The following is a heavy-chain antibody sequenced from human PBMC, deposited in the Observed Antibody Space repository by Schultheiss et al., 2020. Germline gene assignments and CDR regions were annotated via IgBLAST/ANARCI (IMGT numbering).Heavy chain of an antibody. CDR2: IWYDGSNK. Sequence: GESLKISCAASGFTFSSYGMHWVRQAPGKGLEWVAVIWYDGSNKYYADSVKGRFTISRDNAKNSLYLQMNSLRAEDTAVYYCAKGVGYCTTTRCYRNAFDIWGQGTLVTVSS. CDR1: GFTFSSYG. J-gene: IGHJ3*02. V-gene: IGHV3-33*03. CDR3: AKGVGYCTTTRCYRNAFDI. D-gene: IGHD2-2*01.